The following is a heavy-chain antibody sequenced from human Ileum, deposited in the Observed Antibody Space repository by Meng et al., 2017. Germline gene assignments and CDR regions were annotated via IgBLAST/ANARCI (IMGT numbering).Heavy chain of an antibody. V-gene: IGHV2-5*02. CDR2: IYWDDDT. CDR1: GFSVTTDGVG. Sequence: QISSNESVPTLVKPTHTLTRTLTLCGFSVTTDGVGVGWIRQPPGKALEWLALIYWDDDTRYSPSLKHRLTITKDTSKNQVVLTMTDMDPVDTATYYCAHKREETTVNYFDYWGQGTLVTVSS. CDR3: AHKREETTVNYFDY. J-gene: IGHJ4*02. D-gene: IGHD4-17*01.